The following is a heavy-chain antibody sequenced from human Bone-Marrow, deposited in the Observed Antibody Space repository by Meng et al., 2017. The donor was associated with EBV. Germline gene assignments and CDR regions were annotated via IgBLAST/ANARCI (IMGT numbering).Heavy chain of an antibody. D-gene: IGHD3-16*01. J-gene: IGHJ4*02. V-gene: IGHV3-73*01. CDR3: WGDLNYGSY. CDR2: VETKASKYAT. Sequence: LGEAGGGVVLPVGSLKLSCGASGFIFRDSAMHWVRQASGKGLEWVGRVETKASKYATAYAASVKGRFSVSRDDSKNMVFLEMNSLKTEDTARYFCWGDLNYGSYWGQGTLVTVAS. CDR1: GFIFRDSA.